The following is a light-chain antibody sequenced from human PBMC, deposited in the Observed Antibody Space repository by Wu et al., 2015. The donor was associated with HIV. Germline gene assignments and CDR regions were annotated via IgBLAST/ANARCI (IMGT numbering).Light chain of an antibody. V-gene: IGKV3-20*01. CDR3: QQYGSSPRT. Sequence: EIVLTQSPGTLSLSPGERATLSCRASRTVSSSYLAWYQQQPGRAPRLLIYGTSSRATGIPDRFSGSGSGTDFTLTISRLEPEDFAVYYCQQYGSSPRTFGQGTKVEIK. CDR2: GTS. J-gene: IGKJ1*01. CDR1: RTVSSSY.